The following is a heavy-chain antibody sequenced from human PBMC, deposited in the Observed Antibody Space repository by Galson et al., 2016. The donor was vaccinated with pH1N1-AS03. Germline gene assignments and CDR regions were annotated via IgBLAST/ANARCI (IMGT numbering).Heavy chain of an antibody. CDR3: AREGIVAQFMEWYLFY. CDR1: GYTFTNFG. D-gene: IGHD3-3*01. Sequence: SVKVSCKASGYTFTNFGVIWVRQAPGQGPEWMGWINTNTGDTKLAQGFAGRFVFSLDASGSTAYLQITSLKAEDTAIYYCAREGIVAQFMEWYLFYWGQGTQLTVSS. V-gene: IGHV7-4-1*02. J-gene: IGHJ4*02. CDR2: INTNTGDT.